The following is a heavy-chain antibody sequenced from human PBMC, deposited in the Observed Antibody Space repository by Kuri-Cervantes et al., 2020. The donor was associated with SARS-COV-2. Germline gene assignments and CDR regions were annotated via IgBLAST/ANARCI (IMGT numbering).Heavy chain of an antibody. J-gene: IGHJ4*02. CDR1: GFTSSSYA. V-gene: IGHV3-30-3*01. D-gene: IGHD3-3*01. CDR2: ISYDGSNK. Sequence: GESLKISCAASGFTSSSYAMHWVRQAPGKGLEWVAVISYDGSNKYYADSVKGRFTISRDNSKNTLYLQMNSLRAENTAVYYCARYDFWSGYYLDYWGQGTLVTVSS. CDR3: ARYDFWSGYYLDY.